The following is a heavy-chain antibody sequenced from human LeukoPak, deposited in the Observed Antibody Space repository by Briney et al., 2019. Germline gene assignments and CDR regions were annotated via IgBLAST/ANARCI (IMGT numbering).Heavy chain of an antibody. D-gene: IGHD3-10*01. CDR1: GYSFTDYS. CDR2: INPNSGGT. J-gene: IGHJ2*01. CDR3: ARPGVLWFGGDWYFDL. V-gene: IGHV1-2*02. Sequence: GASVKVSCKASGYSFTDYSMHWVRQAPGQGLEWMGWINPNSGGTNYAQKFQGRVTMTRDTSISTAYMELSRLRSDDTAVYYCARPGVLWFGGDWYFDLWGRGTLVTVSS.